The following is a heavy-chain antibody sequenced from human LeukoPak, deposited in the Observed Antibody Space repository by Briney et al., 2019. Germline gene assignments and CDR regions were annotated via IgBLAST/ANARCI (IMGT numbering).Heavy chain of an antibody. J-gene: IGHJ4*02. CDR3: AREPHSSSWVFDN. CDR2: ISAYNDNT. Sequence: ASVTVSCTASGYTFSNYGISWVRQAPGRGLEWMGWISAYNDNTNYAQKLQGRITMTTDTSTSTAYMELRSLRSDDTAVYYCAREPHSSSWVFDNWGQGTLVTVSS. D-gene: IGHD6-13*01. V-gene: IGHV1-18*01. CDR1: GYTFSNYG.